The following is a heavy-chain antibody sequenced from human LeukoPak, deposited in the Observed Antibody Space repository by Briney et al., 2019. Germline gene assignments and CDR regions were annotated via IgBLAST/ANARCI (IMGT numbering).Heavy chain of an antibody. CDR1: GYXFTSYW. Sequence: PGESLKISCNGSGYXFTSYWIGWVRQMPGKGLEWMGIIYPGDSDTRYSPSFQGQVTISADRSISTAYLQWSSLRASDTAMYYCARRKDYYTTTNYFDYWGQGTLVTVSS. CDR2: IYPGDSDT. D-gene: IGHD3-10*01. V-gene: IGHV5-51*01. CDR3: ARRKDYYTTTNYFDY. J-gene: IGHJ4*02.